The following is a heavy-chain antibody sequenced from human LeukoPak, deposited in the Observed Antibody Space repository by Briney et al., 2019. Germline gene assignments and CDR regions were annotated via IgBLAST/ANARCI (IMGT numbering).Heavy chain of an antibody. Sequence: GGSLRLSCAASGFTVSSNYMNWVRQAPGKGLEWVSVIYSGGSTYYADSVKGRFTISRDNSKNTLYLQMNSLRAEDSAVYYCARAAYCGGDCYPMPHFDYWGQGTLVTVSS. CDR1: GFTVSSNY. CDR3: ARAAYCGGDCYPMPHFDY. D-gene: IGHD2-21*01. V-gene: IGHV3-53*01. CDR2: IYSGGST. J-gene: IGHJ4*02.